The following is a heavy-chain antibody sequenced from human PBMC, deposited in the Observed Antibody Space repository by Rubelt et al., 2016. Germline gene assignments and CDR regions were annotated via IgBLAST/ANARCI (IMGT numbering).Heavy chain of an antibody. CDR2: IYNGGST. J-gene: IGHJ4*02. CDR3: ARDGGGYLRYFDY. Sequence: EVQLVESGGGLVHPGGSLRLSCVVSGFTVSSNYMSWVRQAPGKGLEWVSVIYNGGSTYYADSVKGRFTISRDKSENTLDLQMNSLRADDTAVYYCARDGGGYLRYFDYWGLGTLVTVSS. D-gene: IGHD1-26*01. CDR1: GFTVSSNY. V-gene: IGHV3-66*01.